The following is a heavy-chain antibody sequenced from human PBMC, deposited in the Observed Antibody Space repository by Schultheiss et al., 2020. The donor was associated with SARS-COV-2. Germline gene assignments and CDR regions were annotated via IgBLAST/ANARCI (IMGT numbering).Heavy chain of an antibody. CDR3: ARDPQGYYDSSGDYGMDV. D-gene: IGHD3-22*01. CDR1: GFTFSSYW. J-gene: IGHJ6*02. Sequence: GGSLRLSCAASGFTFSSYWMSWVRQAPGKGLEWVANIKQDGSEKYYVDSVKGRFTISRDNAKNSLYLQMNSLRAEDTAVYYCARDPQGYYDSSGDYGMDVWGQGTTVTVSS. V-gene: IGHV3-7*01. CDR2: IKQDGSEK.